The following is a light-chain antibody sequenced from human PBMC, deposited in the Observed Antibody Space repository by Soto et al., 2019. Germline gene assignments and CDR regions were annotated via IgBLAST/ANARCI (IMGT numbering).Light chain of an antibody. J-gene: IGLJ3*02. CDR2: NSI. Sequence: QSVLTQPPSVSGAPGQRVTISCTGSSSNIGAGYDVQWYQQVPGTAPKLLISNSINRPSGVPDRFSGSRSDTSAPLAITGIQADDEADYYCQSYDRSLSGWVFGGGTKLTVL. CDR1: SSNIGAGYD. CDR3: QSYDRSLSGWV. V-gene: IGLV1-40*01.